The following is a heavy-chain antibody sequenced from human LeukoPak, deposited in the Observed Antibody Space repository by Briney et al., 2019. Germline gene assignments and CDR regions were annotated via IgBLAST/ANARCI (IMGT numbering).Heavy chain of an antibody. D-gene: IGHD6-13*01. CDR3: AKDRDYYSSWYYFDY. CDR2: LSGSGGST. V-gene: IGHV3-23*01. CDR1: GFTFSSYA. Sequence: GGSLRLSCVASGFTFSSYAVSWVRQAPGKGLGWVSSLSGSGGSTSYADSVKGRFTISRDNSKNTLYLRMSNLRAEDTAVYYCAKDRDYYSSWYYFDYWGRGTLVTVSS. J-gene: IGHJ4*02.